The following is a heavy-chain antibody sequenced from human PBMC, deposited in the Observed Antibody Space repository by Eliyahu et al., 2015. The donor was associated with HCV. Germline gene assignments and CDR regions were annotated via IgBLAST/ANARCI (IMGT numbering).Heavy chain of an antibody. D-gene: IGHD4-17*01. Sequence: QVQLQQWGAGLLKPSETLSLTCAVYGGSFSGYYWSWIRQPPGKGLEWIGEINHSGSTNYNPSLKSRVTISVDTSKNQFSLKLSSVTAADTAVYYCARGGGTVTTFDYWGQGTLVTVSS. CDR1: GGSFSGYY. CDR3: ARGGGTVTTFDY. CDR2: INHSGST. J-gene: IGHJ4*02. V-gene: IGHV4-34*01.